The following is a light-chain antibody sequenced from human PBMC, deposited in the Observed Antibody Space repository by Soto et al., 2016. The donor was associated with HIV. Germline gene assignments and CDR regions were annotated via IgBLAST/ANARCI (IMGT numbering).Light chain of an antibody. V-gene: IGLV3-1*01. CDR1: KLGDKY. Sequence: SYELTQPPSVSVSPGQTASITCSGDKLGDKYVCWYQQKPGQSPVLVIYQDNKRPSGIPERFSGSNSGNTATLTIGGTQAMDEADYYCQAWDSSTGVFGTGTNVTVL. J-gene: IGLJ1*01. CDR3: QAWDSSTGV. CDR2: QDN.